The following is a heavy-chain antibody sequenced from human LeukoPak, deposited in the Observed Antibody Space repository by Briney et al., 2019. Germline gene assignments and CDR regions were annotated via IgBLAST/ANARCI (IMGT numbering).Heavy chain of an antibody. D-gene: IGHD2-2*01. J-gene: IGHJ4*02. CDR2: IYYSGST. Sequence: SETLSLTCTVSGGSISSSSYYWGWIRQPPEKGLEWIGSIYYSGSTYYNPSLKSRVTISVDTSKNQFSLKLSSVTAADTAVYYCARAAYCSSTSCYYSSFDYWGQGTLVTVSS. CDR1: GGSISSSSYY. CDR3: ARAAYCSSTSCYYSSFDY. V-gene: IGHV4-39*07.